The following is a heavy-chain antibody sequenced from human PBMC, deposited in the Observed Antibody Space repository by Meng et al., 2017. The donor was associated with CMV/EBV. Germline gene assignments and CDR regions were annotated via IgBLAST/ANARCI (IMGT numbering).Heavy chain of an antibody. V-gene: IGHV3-30*02. CDR1: GFTFSSYG. J-gene: IGHJ6*02. CDR2: IRYDGSNK. D-gene: IGHD3-3*01. CDR3: ARQYYDFWRGPFGLNYYGMDV. Sequence: GESLKISCAASGFTFSSYGMHWVRQAPGKGLEWVAFIRYDGSNKYYADSVKGRFTISRDNSKNTLYLQMNSLRAEDTAVYYCARQYYDFWRGPFGLNYYGMDVWGQGTTVTVSS.